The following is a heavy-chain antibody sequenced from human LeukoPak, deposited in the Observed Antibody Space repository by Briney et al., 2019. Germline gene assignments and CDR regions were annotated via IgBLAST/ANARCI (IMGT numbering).Heavy chain of an antibody. V-gene: IGHV4-34*01. J-gene: IGHJ4*02. CDR2: INHSGST. Sequence: SETLSLTCAVYGGSFSGYYWSWIRQPPGKGLEWIGEINHSGSTNYNPSLKSRVTISVDTSKNQFSLKLSSVTAADTAVYCCARGRVNTYVDTAIPRPYRYWGQGTLVTVSS. CDR1: GGSFSGYY. CDR3: ARGRVNTYVDTAIPRPYRY. D-gene: IGHD5-18*01.